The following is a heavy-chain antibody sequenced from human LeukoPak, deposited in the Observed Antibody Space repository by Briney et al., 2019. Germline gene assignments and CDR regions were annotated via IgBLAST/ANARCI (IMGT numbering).Heavy chain of an antibody. V-gene: IGHV3-11*04. CDR3: ATEPPAPGYYYVVPFDY. D-gene: IGHD3-22*01. CDR2: ISSSGSTI. Sequence: GGSLRLSCAASGFTFSDYYKSWIRQAPGKGLEWVSYISSSGSTIYYADSVKGRFTISRDNAKNSLYLQMNSLRAEDTAVYYCATEPPAPGYYYVVPFDYWGQGTLVSVSS. J-gene: IGHJ4*02. CDR1: GFTFSDYY.